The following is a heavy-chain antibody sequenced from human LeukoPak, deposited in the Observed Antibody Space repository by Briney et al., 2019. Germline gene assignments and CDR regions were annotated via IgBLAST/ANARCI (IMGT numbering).Heavy chain of an antibody. CDR2: INHSGST. D-gene: IGHD2-21*01. V-gene: IGHV4-34*01. CDR1: GGSISSYY. J-gene: IGHJ4*02. Sequence: SETLSLTCTVSGGSISSYYWSWIRQPPGKGLEWIGEINHSGSTNYNPSLKSRVTISVDTSKNQFSLKLSSVTAADTAVYYCASFVMGLFTFDYWGQGTLVTVSS. CDR3: ASFVMGLFTFDY.